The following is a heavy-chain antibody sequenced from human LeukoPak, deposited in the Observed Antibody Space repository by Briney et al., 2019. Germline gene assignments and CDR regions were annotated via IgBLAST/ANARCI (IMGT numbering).Heavy chain of an antibody. V-gene: IGHV4-38-2*02. J-gene: IGHJ4*02. D-gene: IGHD3-22*01. CDR1: GYSISSDYY. CDR3: TRDLYYYDSTGYYQFDY. CDR2: IYYSGST. Sequence: SETLSLTCTVSGYSISSDYYWGWIRQPPGKGLEWIGSIYYSGSTYYNPSLKSRVTISMDTSKNQFSLMLSSVTAADTAVYYCTRDLYYYDSTGYYQFDYWGQGALVTVSS.